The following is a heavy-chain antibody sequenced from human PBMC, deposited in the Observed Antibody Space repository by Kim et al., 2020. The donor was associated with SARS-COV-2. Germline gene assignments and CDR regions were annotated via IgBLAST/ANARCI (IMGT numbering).Heavy chain of an antibody. CDR3: ATGDRNSIYFDS. V-gene: IGHV1-24*01. CDR2: FDREEGET. D-gene: IGHD2-15*01. J-gene: IGHJ4*02. Sequence: APGKGLEWMGGFDREEGETFYSQNFQGRVTMTEDTSTDTAYMDVSSLRSEDTAVYYCATGDRNSIYFDSWGQGTLVTVSS.